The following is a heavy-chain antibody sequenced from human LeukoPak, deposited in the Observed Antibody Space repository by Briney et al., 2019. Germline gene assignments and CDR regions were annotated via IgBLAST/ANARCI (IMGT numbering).Heavy chain of an antibody. D-gene: IGHD6-19*01. V-gene: IGHV4-34*01. CDR2: INHSGST. Sequence: SETLSLTCAVYGGSFSGYYWSWIRQPPGKGLEWIGEINHSGSTNYNPSLKSRVTISVDTSKNQFSLKLSSVTAADTAVYYCARGEQWLALGFDYWGQGTLVTVSS. CDR1: GGSFSGYY. J-gene: IGHJ4*02. CDR3: ARGEQWLALGFDY.